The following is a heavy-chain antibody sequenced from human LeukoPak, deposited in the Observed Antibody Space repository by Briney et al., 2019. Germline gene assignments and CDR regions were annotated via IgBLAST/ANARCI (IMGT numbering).Heavy chain of an antibody. CDR2: IWYDGSNK. D-gene: IGHD6-19*01. Sequence: GGSLRLSCAASGFTFSSYGMHWVRQAPGKGLEWVAVIWYDGSNKYHADSVKGRFTISRDNSKNTLYLQMNSLRAEDTAVYYCARSRRSSGWYESDYYYYGMDVWGQGTTVTVSS. J-gene: IGHJ6*02. CDR3: ARSRRSSGWYESDYYYYGMDV. CDR1: GFTFSSYG. V-gene: IGHV3-33*01.